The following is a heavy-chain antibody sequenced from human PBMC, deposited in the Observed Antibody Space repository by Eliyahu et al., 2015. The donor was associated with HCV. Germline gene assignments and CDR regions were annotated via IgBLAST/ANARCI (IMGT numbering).Heavy chain of an antibody. D-gene: IGHD6-19*01. CDR3: ASGGGGIAVAGTGGWFDP. Sequence: QVQLQESGPGLVKPSETLSLTCTVPGGSITTYYWSWIRQPPGKGLEWIGYIHYSGSTNYNPXLKGRVTISVDTSKNQFSLNLTSVTAADTAVYYCASGGGGIAVAGTGGWFDPWGQGTLVTVSS. J-gene: IGHJ5*02. V-gene: IGHV4-59*01. CDR2: IHYSGST. CDR1: GGSITTYY.